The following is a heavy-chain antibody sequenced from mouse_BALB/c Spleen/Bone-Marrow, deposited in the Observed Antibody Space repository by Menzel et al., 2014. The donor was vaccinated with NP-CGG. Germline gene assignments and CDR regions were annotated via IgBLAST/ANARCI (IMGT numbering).Heavy chain of an antibody. Sequence: VQLQQSGAELVKPGASVKLSCTASGFNIKDTYIHWVKRRPEQGLEWIGRIDPENGNIKYDPKFQVKATITVDTSSNTAYLQLSSLTSEDTAVYYCTRRGFDFWGQGTTLTVSS. CDR3: TRRGFDF. J-gene: IGHJ2*01. CDR1: GFNIKDTY. CDR2: IDPENGNI. V-gene: IGHV14-3*02.